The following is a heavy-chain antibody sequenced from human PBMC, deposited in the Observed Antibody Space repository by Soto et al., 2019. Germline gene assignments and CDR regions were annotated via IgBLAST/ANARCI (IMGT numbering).Heavy chain of an antibody. V-gene: IGHV3-21*01. CDR1: GFTFSSYS. CDR2: ISSSSSYI. CDR3: ARDNGQDYDYVWGSYRYTFDY. Sequence: GSLRLSCAASGFTFSSYSMNWVRQAPGKGLEWVSSISSSSSYIYYADSVKGRFTISRDNAKNSLYLQMNSLRAEDTAVYYCARDNGQDYDYVWGSYRYTFDYWGQGTLVTVSS. J-gene: IGHJ4*02. D-gene: IGHD3-16*02.